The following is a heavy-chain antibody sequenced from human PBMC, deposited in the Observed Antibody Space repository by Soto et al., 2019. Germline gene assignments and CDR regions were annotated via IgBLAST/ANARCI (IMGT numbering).Heavy chain of an antibody. V-gene: IGHV3-23*01. CDR2: ISGSGGST. Sequence: PVGSLRLSCAASGFTFSSYAMSWVRQAPGKGLEWVSAISGSGGSTYYADSVKGRFTISRDNSKNTLYLQMNSLRAEDTAVYYCAKGAPLRYFDWLLYWDYWGQGTLVTVSS. J-gene: IGHJ4*02. CDR3: AKGAPLRYFDWLLYWDY. D-gene: IGHD3-9*01. CDR1: GFTFSSYA.